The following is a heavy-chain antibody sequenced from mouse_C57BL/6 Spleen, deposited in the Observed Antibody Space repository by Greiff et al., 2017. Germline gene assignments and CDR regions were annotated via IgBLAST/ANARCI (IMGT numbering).Heavy chain of an antibody. D-gene: IGHD1-2*01. V-gene: IGHV3-6*01. CDR3: ARASYGSWFAY. CDR1: GYSITSGYY. J-gene: IGHJ3*01. Sequence: EVQLQESGPGLVKPSQSLSLTCSVTGYSITSGYYWNWIRQFPGNKLEWMGYISYDGSNNYNPSLKNRISITRDTSKNQFFLKLNSVTTEDTATYYCARASYGSWFAYWGQGTLVTVSA. CDR2: ISYDGSN.